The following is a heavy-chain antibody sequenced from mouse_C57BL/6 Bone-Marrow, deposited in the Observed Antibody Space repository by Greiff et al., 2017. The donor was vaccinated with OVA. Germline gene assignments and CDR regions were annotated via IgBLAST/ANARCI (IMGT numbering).Heavy chain of an antibody. V-gene: IGHV2-9-1*01. CDR1: GFSLTSYA. Sequence: VQLQQSGPGLVAPSQSLSITCTVSGFSLTSYAISWVRQPPGKGLEWLGVIWTGGGTNYNSALKSRLSISKDNSKSQVFLKMNSLQTDDTARYYCARNRVSYYYGSSFYYYAMDYWGQGTSVTVSS. CDR2: IWTGGGT. CDR3: ARNRVSYYYGSSFYYYAMDY. J-gene: IGHJ4*01. D-gene: IGHD1-1*01.